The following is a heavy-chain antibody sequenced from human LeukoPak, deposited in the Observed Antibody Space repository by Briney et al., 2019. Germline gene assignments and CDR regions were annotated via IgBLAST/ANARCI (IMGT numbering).Heavy chain of an antibody. CDR2: IYTSGST. CDR1: GGSISSGSYY. J-gene: IGHJ5*02. D-gene: IGHD3-22*01. Sequence: SETLSLTCTVSGGSISSGSYYWSWIRQPAGKGLEWIGRIYTSGSTNYNPSLKSRVTISVDTSKNQFSLKLSSVTAADTAVYYCARAKGNYYDSSGYYDGLYWFDPWGQGTLVTVSS. CDR3: ARAKGNYYDSSGYYDGLYWFDP. V-gene: IGHV4-61*02.